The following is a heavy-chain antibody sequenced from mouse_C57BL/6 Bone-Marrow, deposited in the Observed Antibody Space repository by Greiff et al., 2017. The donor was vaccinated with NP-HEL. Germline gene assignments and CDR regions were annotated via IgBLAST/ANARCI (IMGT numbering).Heavy chain of an antibody. J-gene: IGHJ2*01. CDR3: ARSWWDGRDY. Sequence: QVQLKESGAELARPGASVKLSCKASGYTFTSYGISWVKQRTGQGLEWIGEIYPRSGNTYYNEKFKGKATLTADKSSSTAYMELRSLTSEDAAVYFCARSWWDGRDYWGQGTTLTVSS. V-gene: IGHV1-81*01. CDR2: IYPRSGNT. D-gene: IGHD1-1*02. CDR1: GYTFTSYG.